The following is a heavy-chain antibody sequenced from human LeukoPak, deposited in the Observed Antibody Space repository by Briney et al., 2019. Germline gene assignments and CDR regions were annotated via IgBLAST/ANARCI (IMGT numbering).Heavy chain of an antibody. CDR1: GYTFTGYY. Sequence: ASVKVSCKASGYTFTGYYMHWVRQAPGQGLEWMRWINPNSGGTNYAQKFQGRVTMTRDTSISTAYMELSRLRSDDTAVYYCARESQYCSGGSCYYNWFDPWGQGTLVTVSS. CDR2: INPNSGGT. J-gene: IGHJ5*02. D-gene: IGHD2-15*01. V-gene: IGHV1-2*02. CDR3: ARESQYCSGGSCYYNWFDP.